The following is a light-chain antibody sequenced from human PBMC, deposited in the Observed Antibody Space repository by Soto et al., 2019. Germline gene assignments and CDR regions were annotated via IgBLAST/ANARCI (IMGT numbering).Light chain of an antibody. CDR3: QQYNNWPQLT. CDR1: QSVGNN. Sequence: SVMTQSQATLSVSPGERATLSCRSSQSVGNNLAWYQQKPGQAPRLLIYGASTRATGIPARFSGGGSGTEFTLTISSLQSEDFAVYFCQQYNNWPQLTFGGGTKVEIK. V-gene: IGKV3-15*01. CDR2: GAS. J-gene: IGKJ4*01.